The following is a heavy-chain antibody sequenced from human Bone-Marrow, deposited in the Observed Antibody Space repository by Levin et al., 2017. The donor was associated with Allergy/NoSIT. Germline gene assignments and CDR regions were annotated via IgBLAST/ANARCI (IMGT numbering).Heavy chain of an antibody. CDR3: ARDNVGTIVAPGGSGYYYYYMDV. D-gene: IGHD5-12*01. J-gene: IGHJ6*03. CDR2: IWYDGSNK. CDR1: GFTFSSYG. Sequence: GESLKISCAASGFTFSSYGMHWVRQAPGKGLEWVAVIWYDGSNKYYADSVKGRFTISRDNSKNTLYLQMNSLRAEDTAVYYCARDNVGTIVAPGGSGYYYYYMDVWGKGTTVTVSS. V-gene: IGHV3-33*01.